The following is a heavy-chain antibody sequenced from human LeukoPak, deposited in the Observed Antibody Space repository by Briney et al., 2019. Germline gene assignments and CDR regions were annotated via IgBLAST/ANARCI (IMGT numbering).Heavy chain of an antibody. D-gene: IGHD2-2*02. Sequence: ASVKVSCKASGYTFTSYGISWVRQAPGQGLEWMGWISAYSGSTNYAQKLQGRVTMTTDTSTSTAYMELRSLRSDDTAVYYCARGIVVVPAAILEGDAFDIWGQGTMVTVSS. CDR2: ISAYSGST. CDR1: GYTFTSYG. J-gene: IGHJ3*02. V-gene: IGHV1-18*01. CDR3: ARGIVVVPAAILEGDAFDI.